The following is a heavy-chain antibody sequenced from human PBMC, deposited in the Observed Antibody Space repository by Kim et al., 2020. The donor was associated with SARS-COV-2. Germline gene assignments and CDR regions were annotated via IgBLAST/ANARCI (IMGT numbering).Heavy chain of an antibody. D-gene: IGHD3-3*02. V-gene: IGHV4-34*01. J-gene: IGHJ3*01. CDR3: ARSHFAFDV. CDR2: SGSS. Sequence: SGSSNSTPSRKSRVTSSGDTSENQLSLKLRSVTAADTAVYYCARSHFAFDVWGQGTMVTVSS.